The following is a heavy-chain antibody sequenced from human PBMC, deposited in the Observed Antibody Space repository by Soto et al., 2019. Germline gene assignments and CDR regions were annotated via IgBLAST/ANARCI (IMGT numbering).Heavy chain of an antibody. CDR3: AKVGSYYEQFDHWYFEL. V-gene: IGHV3-23*01. D-gene: IGHD3-22*01. CDR1: GFTFSSYA. J-gene: IGHJ2*01. CDR2: ITRSGDYT. Sequence: EVQLLESGGGLVQPGGSLRLSCAASGFTFSSYAMTWVRQAPGKGLEWVSAITRSGDYTQYADSVKGRFTISRDNSKNTLYLQIISLRAVDTAVYYCAKVGSYYEQFDHWYFELWGRGTLVTVSS.